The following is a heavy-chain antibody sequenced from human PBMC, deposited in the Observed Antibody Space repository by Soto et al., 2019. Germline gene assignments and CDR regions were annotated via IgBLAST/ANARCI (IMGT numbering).Heavy chain of an antibody. CDR3: ARGNHRWLQLWYFDL. CDR2: IIPIFGTV. CDR1: GGTFSNYP. D-gene: IGHD5-12*01. V-gene: IGHV1-69*12. J-gene: IGHJ2*01. Sequence: QVQLVQSGAEVKKPGSSVKVSCKASGGTFSNYPISWVRQAPEQGLEWMGGIIPIFGTVNYAQKFQGRVTITADESTSTAYMELSSLRSEDTAVYSCARGNHRWLQLWYFDLWGRGTLVTVSS.